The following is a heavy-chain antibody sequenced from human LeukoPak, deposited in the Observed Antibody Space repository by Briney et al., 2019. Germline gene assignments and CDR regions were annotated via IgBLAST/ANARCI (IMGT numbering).Heavy chain of an antibody. CDR2: VSGNGDTT. CDR3: VKDRAASSWYGGFDI. J-gene: IGHJ3*02. Sequence: GGSLRLSCSASGFTFSSFSMYWVRQDPGKGLQYVSAVSGNGDTTYYANSVKGRFTISRDNSKNTLFLQMNSLREEDTAMYYCVKDRAASSWYGGFDIWGRGTKVTVSS. D-gene: IGHD6-13*01. CDR1: GFTFSSFS. V-gene: IGHV3-64D*06.